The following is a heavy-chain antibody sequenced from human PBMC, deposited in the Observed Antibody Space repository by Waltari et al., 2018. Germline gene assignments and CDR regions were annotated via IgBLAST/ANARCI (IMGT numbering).Heavy chain of an antibody. CDR1: GYSFDNYW. V-gene: IGHV5-51*01. Sequence: EVKLVQSGAEVRKPGEPLKISCKASGYSFDNYWIGWVRQTPGKGLEWMAIIYPEDADTRYSPSFQGQVTISVDQSITTVYLQWSSLKTSDTAIYYCARHRAPRVSINWVDPWGQGTLVTVSS. J-gene: IGHJ5*02. CDR3: ARHRAPRVSINWVDP. D-gene: IGHD3-10*01. CDR2: IYPEDADT.